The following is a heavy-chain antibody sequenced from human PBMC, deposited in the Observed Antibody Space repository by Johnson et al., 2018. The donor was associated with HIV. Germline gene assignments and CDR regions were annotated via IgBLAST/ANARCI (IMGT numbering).Heavy chain of an antibody. J-gene: IGHJ3*02. CDR1: GFKFDDNY. Sequence: QVQLVESGGALVKPGGSLRLSCAASGFKFDDNYMAWIRQSPGKGLEWVSYISSSGGTTHNADSVKGRFAISRNNADNSLYLQMNSLRVEDTAVYYCARRGHDAFDIWGQGTMVTVSS. CDR3: ARRGHDAFDI. V-gene: IGHV3-11*04. CDR2: ISSSGGTT.